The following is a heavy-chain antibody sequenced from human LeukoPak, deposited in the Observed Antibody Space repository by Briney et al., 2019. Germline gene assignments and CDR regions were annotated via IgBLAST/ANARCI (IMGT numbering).Heavy chain of an antibody. CDR2: MYYSGSTT. CDR3: ARQESSSWYYFDF. J-gene: IGHJ4*02. D-gene: IGHD6-13*01. Sequence: PSETLSLTCTVSGGSISSYYWSWIRQPPGKGLEWIGYMYYSGSTTSYSPSLKSRVTISVDTSNNQFSLKLSSVTAADTAVYYCARQESSSWYYFDFWGQGTLVTVSS. V-gene: IGHV4-59*08. CDR1: GGSISSYY.